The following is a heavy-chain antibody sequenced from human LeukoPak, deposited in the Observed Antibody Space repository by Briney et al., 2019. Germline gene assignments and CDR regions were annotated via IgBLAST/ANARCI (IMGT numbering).Heavy chain of an antibody. V-gene: IGHV3-23*01. CDR3: AKSFGPVIAAAGTGAD. CDR1: GFTFSSYG. J-gene: IGHJ4*02. Sequence: PGGSLRLSCAASGFTFSSYGMNWVRQAPGKGLEWVSVISGSGVNTYYADSVTGRFTISRDNSKNTLYLQMNSLRAEDTAVYYCAKSFGPVIAAAGTGADWGQGILVTVSS. D-gene: IGHD6-13*01. CDR2: ISGSGVNT.